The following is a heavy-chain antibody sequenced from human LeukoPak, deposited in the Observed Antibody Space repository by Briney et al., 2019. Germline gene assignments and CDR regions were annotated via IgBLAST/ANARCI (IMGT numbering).Heavy chain of an antibody. J-gene: IGHJ4*02. V-gene: IGHV1-18*01. D-gene: IGHD3-10*01. CDR1: GYTFTNYD. Sequence: ASVKVSCKASGYTFTNYDISWVRQAPGQGLEWMGWISANNGNTNYAQKFQGRVIMTTDTSTSTAYMELRSLRSDDTAVYYCARDVDYYGSGSYNYWGQGTLVTVSS. CDR3: ARDVDYYGSGSYNY. CDR2: ISANNGNT.